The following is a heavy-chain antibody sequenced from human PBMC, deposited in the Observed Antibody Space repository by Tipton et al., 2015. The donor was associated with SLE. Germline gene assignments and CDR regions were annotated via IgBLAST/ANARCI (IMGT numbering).Heavy chain of an antibody. D-gene: IGHD6-13*01. CDR3: ARNIIAAAGYFDY. Sequence: SLRLSCAASGFNFYAYEMNWVRQAPGKGLEWISYIDSRGSTIFYADSVKGRFTISRDNAKNSLYLQMNSLRAEDTAVYYCARNIIAAAGYFDYWGQGTLVTVSS. CDR1: GFNFYAYE. J-gene: IGHJ4*02. CDR2: IDSRGSTI. V-gene: IGHV3-48*03.